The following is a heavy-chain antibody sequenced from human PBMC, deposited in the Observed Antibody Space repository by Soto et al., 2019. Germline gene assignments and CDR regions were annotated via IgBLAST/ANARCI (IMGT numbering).Heavy chain of an antibody. CDR2: ISYDGSNK. J-gene: IGHJ4*02. V-gene: IGHV3-30*18. CDR3: AKVNYGDSIDY. Sequence: QVPLVESGGGVVQPGRSLRLSCAASGFTFSSYGMHWVRQAPGKGLEWVAVISYDGSNKYYADSVKGRFTISRDNSKNTLYLQMNSLRAEDTAVYYCAKVNYGDSIDYWGQGTLVTVSS. CDR1: GFTFSSYG. D-gene: IGHD4-17*01.